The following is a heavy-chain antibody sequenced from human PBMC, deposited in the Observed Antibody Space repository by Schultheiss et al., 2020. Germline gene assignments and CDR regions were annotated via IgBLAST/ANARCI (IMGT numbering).Heavy chain of an antibody. V-gene: IGHV4-59*01. CDR2: MYYSGST. D-gene: IGHD6-19*01. Sequence: SETLSLTCTVSGNSISSYYWSWMRQPPGKGLEWIGDMYYSGSTNHNPSLKSQVTMSVDMSKNQFSLRLNSVTAADTAVYYCAREVRGAVSDDIIYWYFNLWGRGTLVTVSS. CDR3: AREVRGAVSDDIIYWYFNL. CDR1: GNSISSYY. J-gene: IGHJ2*01.